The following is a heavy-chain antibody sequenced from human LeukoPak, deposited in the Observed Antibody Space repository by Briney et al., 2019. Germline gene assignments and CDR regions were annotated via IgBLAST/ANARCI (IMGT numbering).Heavy chain of an antibody. D-gene: IGHD3-10*01. CDR2: ISAYNGNT. V-gene: IGHV1-18*01. J-gene: IGHJ6*03. CDR1: GYTFTSYG. CDR3: ARVVYGSGSPTNTFYYYYYYMDV. Sequence: GASVKVSCKASGYTFTSYGISWVRQAPGQGLEWMGWISAYNGNTNYAQKLQGRVTMTTDTSTSTAYMELRSLRSDDTAVYYCARVVYGSGSPTNTFYYYYYYMDVWGKGTTVTVSS.